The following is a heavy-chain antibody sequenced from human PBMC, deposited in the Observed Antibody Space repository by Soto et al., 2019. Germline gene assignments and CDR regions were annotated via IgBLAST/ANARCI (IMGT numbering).Heavy chain of an antibody. J-gene: IGHJ6*02. V-gene: IGHV1-2*02. D-gene: IGHD6-13*01. CDR3: ARDRGKRDV. CDR1: GYTFTSYY. Sequence: QVQLVQSGSEVKKPGASVKVSCKASGYTFTSYYIHWVRQAPGQGLEWMGWINPDSGVTYYAHRFQDRVTMAEEPFISTAYMELSRLTSDDQAIYYCARDRGKRDVWGQGTTVIVSS. CDR2: INPDSGVT.